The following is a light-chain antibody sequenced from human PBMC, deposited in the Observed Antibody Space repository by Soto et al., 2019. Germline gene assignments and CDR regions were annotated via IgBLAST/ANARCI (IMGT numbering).Light chain of an antibody. V-gene: IGKV2-28*01. J-gene: IGKJ1*01. CDR2: LGS. CDR1: QSLLHINGYNY. Sequence: DIVMTQSPLSLPVTPGEPASISCRSSQSLLHINGYNYLDWSLQKPGQSPQLLIYLGSNRASGVPDRFSGSGSGTDFTLKISRVEAEDVGVYYCMQPLQSWTFGQGTKVDIK. CDR3: MQPLQSWT.